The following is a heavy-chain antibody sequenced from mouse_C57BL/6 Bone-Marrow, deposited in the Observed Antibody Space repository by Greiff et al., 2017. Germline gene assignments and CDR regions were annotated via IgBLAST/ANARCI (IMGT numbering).Heavy chain of an antibody. Sequence: VKLQQSGAELARPGASVKLSCKASGYTFTSYGISWVKQRTGQGLEWIGEIYPRSGNTYYNEKFKGKATLTADKSSSTAYMELRSLTAEDSAVYFCARGDWDYWGQGTTRTVSS. J-gene: IGHJ2*01. CDR3: ARGDWDY. V-gene: IGHV1-81*01. D-gene: IGHD3-3*01. CDR2: IYPRSGNT. CDR1: GYTFTSYG.